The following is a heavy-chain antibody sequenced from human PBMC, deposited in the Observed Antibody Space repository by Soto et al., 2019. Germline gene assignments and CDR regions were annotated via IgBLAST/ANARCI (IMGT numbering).Heavy chain of an antibody. CDR3: ARLCYYDSSGYFTQPPPYYYYGMDV. J-gene: IGHJ6*02. CDR2: IYYSGST. Sequence: SVTLSLTCTVSGGSISSSSYYWGWIRPPPGKGLEWIGSIYYSGSTYYNPSLKSRVTLSVDPSKNQFSMKLRYVTAAETAVYYCARLCYYDSSGYFTQPPPYYYYGMDVRRQGTTGTVAS. CDR1: GGSISSSSYY. V-gene: IGHV4-39*01. D-gene: IGHD3-22*01.